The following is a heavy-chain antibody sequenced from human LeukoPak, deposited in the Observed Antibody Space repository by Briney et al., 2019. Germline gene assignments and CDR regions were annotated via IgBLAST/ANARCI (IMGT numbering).Heavy chain of an antibody. J-gene: IGHJ1*01. CDR3: AREGSIVGATPYFQH. D-gene: IGHD1-26*01. Sequence: PSETLSLTCTVSGGSISSYYWSWIRQPPGKRLEWIGYIYYSGSTNYNPSLKSRVTISVGASKNQFSLKLSSVTAADTAVYYCAREGSIVGATPYFQHWGQGTLVTVSS. CDR1: GGSISSYY. V-gene: IGHV4-59*01. CDR2: IYYSGST.